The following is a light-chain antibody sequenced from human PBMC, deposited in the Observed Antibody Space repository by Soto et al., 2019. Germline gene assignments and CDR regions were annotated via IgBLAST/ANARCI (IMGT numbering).Light chain of an antibody. J-gene: IGLJ1*01. CDR2: DVS. CDR1: RIDVGGYNY. CDR3: SSYTPSGFV. V-gene: IGLV2-14*01. Sequence: QSSLTQPAPLSGSPGQVITLSCTGNRIDVGGYNYVSWFQQHPGKAPKLMIYDVSARPSGVSNRFSGSKSGNTASLTISGLQAEDEADYYCSSYTPSGFVFGPGTKVTVL.